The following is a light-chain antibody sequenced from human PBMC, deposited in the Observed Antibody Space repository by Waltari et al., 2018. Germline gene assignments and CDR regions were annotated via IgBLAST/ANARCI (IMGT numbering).Light chain of an antibody. CDR1: QSVSSN. CDR2: AAS. V-gene: IGKV3-11*01. Sequence: EIVLTQSPATLSLSPGERATLSCRASQSVSSNLAWYQHKPGQTPRLLIYAASNRATGIPARLSGSGSGTDFTLTISSLEPEDFAVYYCQQRSTWPEVTFGPGTKVDIK. CDR3: QQRSTWPEVT. J-gene: IGKJ3*01.